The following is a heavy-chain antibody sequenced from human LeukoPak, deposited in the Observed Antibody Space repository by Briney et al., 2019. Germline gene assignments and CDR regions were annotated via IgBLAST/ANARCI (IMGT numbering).Heavy chain of an antibody. D-gene: IGHD1-26*01. CDR2: ISAYNGNT. Sequence: ASVKVSCKASGYTFTSYGISWVRQAPGQGLEWMGWISAYNGNTNYAQKLQGRVTMTTDTSTSTAYMELRSLRSDDTAVYYCARGNSGSTRWHDAFDIWGQGTMVTVSS. CDR3: ARGNSGSTRWHDAFDI. V-gene: IGHV1-18*01. CDR1: GYTFTSYG. J-gene: IGHJ3*02.